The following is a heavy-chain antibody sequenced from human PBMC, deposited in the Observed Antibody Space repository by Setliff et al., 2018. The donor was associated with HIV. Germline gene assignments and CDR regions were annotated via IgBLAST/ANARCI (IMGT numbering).Heavy chain of an antibody. D-gene: IGHD2-21*01. CDR3: ARDPQRGDGYSFDY. CDR2: IYPGDSDT. J-gene: IGHJ4*02. Sequence: GESLKISCHLSGYSFVDFWIGWVRQMPGKGLEWVGFIYPGDSDTRYSPSFQGQVTISADKSISTAYLQWRSLTAEDTAVYYCARDPQRGDGYSFDYWGQGTLVTVSS. V-gene: IGHV5-51*01. CDR1: GYSFVDFW.